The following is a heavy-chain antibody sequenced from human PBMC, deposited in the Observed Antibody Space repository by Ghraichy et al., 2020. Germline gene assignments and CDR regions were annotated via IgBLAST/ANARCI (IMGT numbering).Heavy chain of an antibody. J-gene: IGHJ5*01. CDR1: GFTFSSFV. CDR3: AKDQGTVLAPDS. V-gene: IGHV3-23*01. D-gene: IGHD1/OR15-1a*01. Sequence: GESLNISCAASGFTFSSFVMNWVLQAPGKGLEWVSTIGGAYDTYYADSVKGRFTISRDNSKNTLYLQMNSLRVEDTAVYFCAKDQGTVLAPDSWGHGTLVTVSS. CDR2: IGGAYDT.